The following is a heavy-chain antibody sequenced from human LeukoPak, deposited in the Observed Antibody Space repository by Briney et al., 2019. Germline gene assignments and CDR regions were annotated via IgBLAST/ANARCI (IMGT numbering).Heavy chain of an antibody. D-gene: IGHD3-16*01. CDR2: IKQDGSEK. CDR3: ARVRLTLFDY. CDR1: GFTLSSYW. V-gene: IGHV3-7*01. J-gene: IGHJ4*02. Sequence: PGGSLRLSCAASGFTLSSYWMSWVRQAPGKGLEWVANIKQDGSEKYYVDSVKGRFTISRDNAKTSLYLQMNSLRAEDTAVYYCARVRLTLFDYWGQGTLVTVSS.